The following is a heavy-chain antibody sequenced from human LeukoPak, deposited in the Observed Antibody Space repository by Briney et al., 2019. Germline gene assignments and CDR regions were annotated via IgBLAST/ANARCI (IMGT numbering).Heavy chain of an antibody. D-gene: IGHD3-10*01. Sequence: ASVKVSCKASGYTFTDYYINWVRQAPGQGREWIGWINPNSGDTNYAQKFQDRVTMTSDTSISTAYIELNFLRSDDTAVFYCARGDYYGSPKVVAAWGQGTLVTVSS. J-gene: IGHJ5*02. CDR3: ARGDYYGSPKVVAA. V-gene: IGHV1-2*02. CDR1: GYTFTDYY. CDR2: INPNSGDT.